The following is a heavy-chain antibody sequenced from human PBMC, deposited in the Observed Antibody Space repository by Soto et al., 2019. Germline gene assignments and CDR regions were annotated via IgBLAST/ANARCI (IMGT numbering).Heavy chain of an antibody. D-gene: IGHD3-10*01. J-gene: IGHJ4*02. V-gene: IGHV3-30-3*01. CDR2: ISYDGSNK. CDR1: GFTFSSYA. Sequence: GGSLRLSCAASGFTFSSYAMHWVRQAPGKVLEWVAVISYDGSNKYYADSVKGRFTISRDDSKNTLYLQMNSLKTEDTAVYYCTTPYLWFGDPNALFDYWGQGSLVIGSA. CDR3: TTPYLWFGDPNALFDY.